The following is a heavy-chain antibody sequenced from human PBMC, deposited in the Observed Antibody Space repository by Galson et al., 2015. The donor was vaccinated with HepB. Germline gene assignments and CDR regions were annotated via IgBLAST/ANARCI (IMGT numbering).Heavy chain of an antibody. V-gene: IGHV3-23*01. CDR3: AKADGEYYYGSGSYYLDY. D-gene: IGHD3-10*01. J-gene: IGHJ4*02. Sequence: SLRLSCAASGFTFSSYAMSWVRQAPGKGLEWVSAISGSGGSTYYADSVKGRFTISRDNSKNTLYLQMNSLRAEDTAVYYCAKADGEYYYGSGSYYLDYWGQGTLVTVSS. CDR2: ISGSGGST. CDR1: GFTFSSYA.